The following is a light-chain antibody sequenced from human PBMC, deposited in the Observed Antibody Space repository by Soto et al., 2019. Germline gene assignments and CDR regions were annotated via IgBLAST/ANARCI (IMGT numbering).Light chain of an antibody. CDR2: GAS. CDR3: QQYGSTPRT. CDR1: QNIGTN. V-gene: IGKV3-20*01. J-gene: IGKJ1*01. Sequence: EIVLTQSPGTLSLSAGEGATLSVRASQNIGTNLAWYQQKSGQAPRLLIYGASNRATGVPAKFSSGGSGTDFTLTISSLQSEDFAVYYCQQYGSTPRTFGQGTKVDIK.